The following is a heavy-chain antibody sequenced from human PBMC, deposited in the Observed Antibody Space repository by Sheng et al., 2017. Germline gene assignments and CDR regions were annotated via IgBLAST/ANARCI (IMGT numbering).Heavy chain of an antibody. CDR2: IYSGGST. V-gene: IGHV3-53*01. CDR1: GFTVSSNY. CDR3: ARVEGYYDSSGYYGKSGSFDY. J-gene: IGHJ4*02. Sequence: EVQLVESGGGLIQPWGGPLRLSCAASGFTVSSNYMSWVRQAPGKGLEWVSVIYSGGSTYYADSVKGRFTISRDNSKNTLYLQMNSLRAEDTAVYYCARVEGYYDSSGYYGKSGSFDYWGQGTLVTVSS. D-gene: IGHD3-22*01.